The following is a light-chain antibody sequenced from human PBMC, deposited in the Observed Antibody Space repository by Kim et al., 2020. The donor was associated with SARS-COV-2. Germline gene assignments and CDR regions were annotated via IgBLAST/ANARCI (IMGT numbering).Light chain of an antibody. Sequence: VSPGDRATLSCRASQDIDTNLAWYQQKSGQAPKVLIYSASTRATGIPARFSGSGSGSDFSLTISSLQSEDFAAYYCQQYSNWPRTFGQGTKVDIK. CDR1: QDIDTN. CDR3: QQYSNWPRT. J-gene: IGKJ1*01. CDR2: SAS. V-gene: IGKV3-15*01.